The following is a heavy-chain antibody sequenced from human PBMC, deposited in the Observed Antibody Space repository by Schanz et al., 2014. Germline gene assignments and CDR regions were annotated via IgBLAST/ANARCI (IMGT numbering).Heavy chain of an antibody. J-gene: IGHJ4*02. Sequence: QVQLVQSGAEVKKPGSSVKVSCKASGGTFSSFGINWVRQAPGQGLEWMGIVNPSVRGTHFAQKFQGRVTNTADKSTSTAYMDVSSLRSEDTAVYYCAKDHAGSDILTALGNWGQGTLVTVSS. D-gene: IGHD3-9*01. V-gene: IGHV1-69*04. CDR1: GGTFSSFG. CDR3: AKDHAGSDILTALGN. CDR2: VNPSVRGT.